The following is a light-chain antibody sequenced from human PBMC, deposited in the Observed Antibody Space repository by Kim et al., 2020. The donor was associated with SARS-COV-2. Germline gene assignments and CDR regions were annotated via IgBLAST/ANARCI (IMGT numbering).Light chain of an antibody. J-gene: IGKJ4*01. CDR3: QQRSNWPPLT. CDR1: QSVSSY. V-gene: IGKV3-11*01. CDR2: DAS. Sequence: PGERATLSCRASQSVSSYLAWYQQKPGQAPRLLIFDASSRATGTPARFSGGGSGTDFTLTISSLEPEDFAVYYCQQRSNWPPLTFGGGTKVDIK.